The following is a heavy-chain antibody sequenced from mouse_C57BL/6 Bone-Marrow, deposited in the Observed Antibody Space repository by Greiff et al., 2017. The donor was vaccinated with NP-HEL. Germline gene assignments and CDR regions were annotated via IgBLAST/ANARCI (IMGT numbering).Heavy chain of an antibody. CDR1: GYTFTSYG. V-gene: IGHV1-81*01. CDR2: IYPRSGNT. D-gene: IGHD2-4*01. J-gene: IGHJ4*01. Sequence: VQLQQSGAELARPGASVKLSCKASGYTFTSYGIRWVKPRTGQGLEWIGEIYPRSGNTYYNEKFKGKVTLTADKSSSTAYMELRSLTSEDSAVYFCARGYYDYAYYAMDYWGQGTSVTVSS. CDR3: ARGYYDYAYYAMDY.